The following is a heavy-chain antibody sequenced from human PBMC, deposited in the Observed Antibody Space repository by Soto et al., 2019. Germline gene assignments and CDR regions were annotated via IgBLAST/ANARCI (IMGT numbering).Heavy chain of an antibody. Sequence: QVQLVESGGGVVQPGRSLRLSCAASGFTFVSYAMHWVRQAPGKGLEWVAVISFHGSDKYYADTVKGRFTISRDDSKNTLFLQMHTLRPEDTAVYYCARALTPQDPWYFDLWGRGTLVTVSS. CDR3: ARALTPQDPWYFDL. CDR2: ISFHGSDK. J-gene: IGHJ2*01. D-gene: IGHD7-27*01. CDR1: GFTFVSYA. V-gene: IGHV3-30-3*01.